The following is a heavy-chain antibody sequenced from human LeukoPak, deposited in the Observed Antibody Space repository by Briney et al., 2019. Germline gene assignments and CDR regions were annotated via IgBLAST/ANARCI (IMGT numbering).Heavy chain of an antibody. CDR1: GFTFSSFA. D-gene: IGHD5-18*01. Sequence: PGGSLRLSCAASGFTFSSFAMSWVRQAPGKGLEWVSTISGSGGSTYYADSVKGRFTISRDNSKNTLYLEMNSLRAEDTAVYYCAKLRTRGYSYGLLKPYFDYWGQGTLVTVSS. CDR3: AKLRTRGYSYGLLKPYFDY. CDR2: ISGSGGST. J-gene: IGHJ4*02. V-gene: IGHV3-23*01.